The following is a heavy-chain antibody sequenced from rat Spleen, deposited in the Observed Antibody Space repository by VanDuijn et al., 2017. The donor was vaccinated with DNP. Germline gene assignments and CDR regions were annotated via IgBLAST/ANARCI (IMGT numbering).Heavy chain of an antibody. D-gene: IGHD1-11*01. J-gene: IGHJ2*01. V-gene: IGHV2-6*01. CDR2: ISSGGST. CDR3: ARSGGYY. CDR1: GFSLTRFN. Sequence: QVQLKESGPGLVQPSETLSLTCTVSGFSLTRFNIHWVRQPSGKVLEWIAAISSGGSTYYNSALKSRLSISRDTSKSQVFLKMNSLQTEDTAMYFCARSGGYYWGQGVMVTVSS.